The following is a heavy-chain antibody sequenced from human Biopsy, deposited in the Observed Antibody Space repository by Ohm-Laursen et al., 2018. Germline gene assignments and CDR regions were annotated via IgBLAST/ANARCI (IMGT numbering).Heavy chain of an antibody. CDR2: INPHSGTT. CDR1: GYTFTGQY. CDR3: ARDPHYQSLPDDY. V-gene: IGHV1-2*02. D-gene: IGHD2-2*01. J-gene: IGHJ4*02. Sequence: ASVKVSCKASGYTFTGQYLHWVRQVPGQGLEWMGWINPHSGTTKFAQDFQGRVTMTRDTSISTAYMELSRLRSDDTAVYFCARDPHYQSLPDDYWGQGTLVTVSS.